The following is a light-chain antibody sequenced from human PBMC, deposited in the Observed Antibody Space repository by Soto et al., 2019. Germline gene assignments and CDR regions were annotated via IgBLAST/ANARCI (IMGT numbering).Light chain of an antibody. CDR2: GSS. CDR3: QQYNNWPRG. V-gene: IGKV3-15*01. Sequence: EILMTQSPATLSVSPGERVTLSCRASQTISSNLAWYQQKPGQAPRLLIYGSSIRATGISARFSGSGSGTKFTLTISSLQSGDLAVYYCQQYNNWPRGFGQGTKV. J-gene: IGKJ1*01. CDR1: QTISSN.